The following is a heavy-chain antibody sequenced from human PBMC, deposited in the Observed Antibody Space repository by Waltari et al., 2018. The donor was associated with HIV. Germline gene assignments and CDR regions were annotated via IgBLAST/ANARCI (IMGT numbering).Heavy chain of an antibody. J-gene: IGHJ2*01. CDR3: ARMATVVDWYFDL. CDR2: IIPVFGTT. Sequence: QVQLVQSGAEVKKPGSSVKVSCKASGGTFNNYAITWVRQAPGQGLEWMGGIIPVFGTTNYAQKFQGRLTIIADESMSTGYMELSSLRSEDTAVYYCARMATVVDWYFDLWGRGTLVTVSS. V-gene: IGHV1-69*01. CDR1: GGTFNNYA. D-gene: IGHD2-15*01.